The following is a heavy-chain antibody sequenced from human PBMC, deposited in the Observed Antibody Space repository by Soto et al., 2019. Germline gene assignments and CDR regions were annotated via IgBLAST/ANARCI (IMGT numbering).Heavy chain of an antibody. CDR1: GYTFTSYY. J-gene: IGHJ6*02. D-gene: IGHD3-9*01. CDR2: INPSGGST. V-gene: IGHV1-46*01. Sequence: ASVKVSCKASGYTFTSYYMHWVRQAPGRGLEWMGIINPSGGSTSYAQKFQGRVTMTRDTSTSTVYMELSSLRSEDTAVYYCARADILTGVRPLYYYGMDVWGQGTTVTVSS. CDR3: ARADILTGVRPLYYYGMDV.